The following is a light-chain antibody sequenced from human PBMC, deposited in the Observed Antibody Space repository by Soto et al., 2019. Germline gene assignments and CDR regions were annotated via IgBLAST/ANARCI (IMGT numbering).Light chain of an antibody. CDR1: SGHRSYI. CDR2: LEGSGSY. Sequence: QAVVTQSSSASASLGSSVKLTCTLSSGHRSYIIAWHQQQPGKAPRYLMKLEGSGSYNKGSGVPDRFSGSSSGVDRYLTMSNLQSEDEADYYCETWDSNIRVFGGGTKLTVL. V-gene: IGLV4-60*03. J-gene: IGLJ2*01. CDR3: ETWDSNIRV.